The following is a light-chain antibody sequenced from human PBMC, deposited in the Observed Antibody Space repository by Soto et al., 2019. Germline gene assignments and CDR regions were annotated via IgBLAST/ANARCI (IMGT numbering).Light chain of an antibody. V-gene: IGKV1-39*01. CDR2: TAS. J-gene: IGKJ2*01. CDR1: RSIRSY. Sequence: DIQMTQSPSSLSASVGDRVTITCRASRSIRSYLNWYQMKPQKAPKLLIFTASNLQSGIPSRFSVSGSGTDFTLTISSLQPEDFATYFCQQVYSTPYTFGQGTKLEIK. CDR3: QQVYSTPYT.